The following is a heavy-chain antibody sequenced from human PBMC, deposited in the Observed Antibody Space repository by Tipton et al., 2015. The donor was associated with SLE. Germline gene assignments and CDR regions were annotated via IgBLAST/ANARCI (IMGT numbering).Heavy chain of an antibody. CDR1: GGSISAYY. CDR2: VYYSGST. J-gene: IGHJ3*02. V-gene: IGHV4-59*12. CDR3: ARRNYDVLTGYYDGFDI. D-gene: IGHD3-9*01. Sequence: TLSLTCSVSGGSISAYYWSWIRQPPGKGLEWIGYVYYSGSTNYNPSLKSRVTISADTSKNQFSLKLTSVTAADTAVYLCARRNYDVLTGYYDGFDIWGHWTVVTVSS.